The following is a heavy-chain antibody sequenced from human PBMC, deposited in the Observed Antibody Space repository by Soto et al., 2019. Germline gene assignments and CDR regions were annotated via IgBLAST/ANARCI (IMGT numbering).Heavy chain of an antibody. CDR1: GDRFTNSL. CDR2: IYPGDSET. Sequence: AESVKLSCQGSGDRFTNSLIGWGPQMAGKGLEWMGIIYPGDSETRSSPSFQGKVTISADKSINTACLQWRSLKASDTATYYCARHTYYYGVDIWGQGTTVTVSS. J-gene: IGHJ6*02. V-gene: IGHV5-51*01. CDR3: ARHTYYYGVDI.